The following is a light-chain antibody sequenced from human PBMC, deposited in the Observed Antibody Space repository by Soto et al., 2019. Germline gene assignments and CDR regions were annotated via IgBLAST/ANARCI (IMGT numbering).Light chain of an antibody. CDR1: QSVASN. CDR2: GAS. CDR3: HQYNNWPPWT. Sequence: EIVLTQSPATLSVSPGERATLSCRASQSVASNLAWYQQKPGQAPRLVIYGASTRATGIPARFSGSGSGTEFTLTISSLQSEDFAVYYCHQYNNWPPWTFGQGTEVEIK. J-gene: IGKJ1*01. V-gene: IGKV3-15*01.